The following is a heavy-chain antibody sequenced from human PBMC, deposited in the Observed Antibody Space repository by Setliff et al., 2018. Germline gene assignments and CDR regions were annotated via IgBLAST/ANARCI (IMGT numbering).Heavy chain of an antibody. CDR1: GFSLTTSGVG. Sequence: SGPTLVNPTQTLTVTCTFSGFSLTTSGVGVGWIRQPPGKALEWLALIYWNDDKRYSPSLKSRLTITKDTSKNQVVLTMTNMDPVDTATYYCVHSLGAAAGTVLRYYYYYMDVWGKGTTVTVSS. J-gene: IGHJ6*03. CDR2: IYWNDDK. D-gene: IGHD6-13*01. V-gene: IGHV2-5*01. CDR3: VHSLGAAAGTVLRYYYYYMDV.